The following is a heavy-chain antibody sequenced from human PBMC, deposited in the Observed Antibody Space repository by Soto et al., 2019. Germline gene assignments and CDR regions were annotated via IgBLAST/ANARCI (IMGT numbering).Heavy chain of an antibody. D-gene: IGHD5-18*01. V-gene: IGHV3-33*01. CDR1: GFTFSSYG. CDR2: IWYDGSNK. J-gene: IGHJ3*02. CDR3: AREGVDGYSYGRDAFDI. Sequence: PGGSLRLSCAASGFTFSSYGMHWVRQAPGKGLEWVAVIWYDGSNKYYADSVKGRFTISRDNSKNTLYLQMNSLRAEDTAVYYWAREGVDGYSYGRDAFDIWGQGTMVTVSS.